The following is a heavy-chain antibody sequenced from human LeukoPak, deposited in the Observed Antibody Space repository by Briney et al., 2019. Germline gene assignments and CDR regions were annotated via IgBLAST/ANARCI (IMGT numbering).Heavy chain of an antibody. CDR2: LNPNSGGT. J-gene: IGHJ4*02. CDR1: VYTFTGYY. V-gene: IGHV1-2*02. Sequence: GASVKVSCKASVYTFTGYYLHWVRQAPGQGLEWMGWLNPNSGGTNYAQKFQGRVTMTRDTSISTAYMEVSRLRSDDTAVYYCARAPSSGSSGYYFDYWGQGTLVTVSS. D-gene: IGHD6-25*01. CDR3: ARAPSSGSSGYYFDY.